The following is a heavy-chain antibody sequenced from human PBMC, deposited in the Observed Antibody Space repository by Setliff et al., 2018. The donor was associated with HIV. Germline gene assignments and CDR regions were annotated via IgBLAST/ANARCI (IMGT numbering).Heavy chain of an antibody. CDR3: ARDGVWDEYYYYYMDV. V-gene: IGHV1-2*06. Sequence: APVKVSCKASEYTFTDFYVHWVRQAPGQGLEWMGRINPKSGGTNYAQNFQGRVTMTRDTSRKTAYMELKRLTSDDTAVYYCARDGVWDEYYYYYMDVWGKGTTVTVSS. CDR1: EYTFTDFY. CDR2: INPKSGGT. D-gene: IGHD3-16*01. J-gene: IGHJ6*03.